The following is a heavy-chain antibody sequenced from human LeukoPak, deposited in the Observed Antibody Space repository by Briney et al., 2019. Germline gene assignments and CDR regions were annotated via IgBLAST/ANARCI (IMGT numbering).Heavy chain of an antibody. J-gene: IGHJ6*02. D-gene: IGHD1-1*01. CDR3: ARTGTTTSGYYYYGMDV. Sequence: GASVKVSCKASGYTFTSYGISWVRQAPGQGLEWMGWISAYNGNTNYAQKLQDRVTMTTDTSTSTAYMELRSLTSDDTAVYYCARTGTTTSGYYYYGMDVWGQGTTVTVSS. CDR1: GYTFTSYG. V-gene: IGHV1-18*01. CDR2: ISAYNGNT.